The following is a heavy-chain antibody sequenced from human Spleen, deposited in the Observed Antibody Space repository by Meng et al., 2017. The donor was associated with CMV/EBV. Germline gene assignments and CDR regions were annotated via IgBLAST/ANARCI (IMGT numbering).Heavy chain of an antibody. J-gene: IGHJ4*02. Sequence: GESLKISCAASGFTFRKYTMNWIRWAQGKGLEWVSSVSSSGSSMEYADSVRGRFTISRDNARNSVYLVKNSLRVEDTAVYYCARDALSSGGDYWGQGALVTVSS. D-gene: IGHD6-19*01. CDR3: ARDALSSGGDY. CDR1: GFTFRKYT. CDR2: VSSSGSSM. V-gene: IGHV3-21*01.